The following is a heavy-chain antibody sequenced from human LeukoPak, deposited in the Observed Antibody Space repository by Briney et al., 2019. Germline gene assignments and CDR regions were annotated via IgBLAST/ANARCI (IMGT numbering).Heavy chain of an antibody. CDR2: ISSSGSTI. CDR3: ARVRDYGDYGDAFDI. Sequence: GGSLRLSCAASGFIFSSYEMNWVRQAPGKGLEWVSYISSSGSTIYYADSVKGRFTISRDNAKNSLYLQMNSLRAEDTAVYYCARVRDYGDYGDAFDIWGHGTMVTVSS. J-gene: IGHJ3*02. D-gene: IGHD4-17*01. V-gene: IGHV3-48*03. CDR1: GFIFSSYE.